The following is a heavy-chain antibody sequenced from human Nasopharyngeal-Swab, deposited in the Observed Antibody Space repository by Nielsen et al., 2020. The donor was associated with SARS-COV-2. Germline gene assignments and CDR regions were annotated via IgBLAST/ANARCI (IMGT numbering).Heavy chain of an antibody. J-gene: IGHJ6*02. V-gene: IGHV4-38-2*02. Sequence: SETLSLTCTVSGYSISSGYYWGWIRQPPGKGLEWIGSIYHSGSTYYNPSLKSRVTISVDTSKNQFSLKLSSVTAADTAVYYCARESKGYYYGMDVWGQGTTVTVSS. CDR1: GYSISSGYY. CDR2: IYHSGST. CDR3: ARESKGYYYGMDV.